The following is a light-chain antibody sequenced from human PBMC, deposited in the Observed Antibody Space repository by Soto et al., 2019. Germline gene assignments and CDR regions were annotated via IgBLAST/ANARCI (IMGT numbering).Light chain of an antibody. V-gene: IGKV1-5*01. CDR1: QIISSW. Sequence: DIQMTQSPSTLSASVGDRVTVTCRASQIISSWLAWYQQKPGKAPNLLIYDASNLQSGVPSRFSGSGSGTEFTLTISSLQPHDFATYYCQQYISYPFTFDPATKVDIK. CDR3: QQYISYPFT. CDR2: DAS. J-gene: IGKJ3*01.